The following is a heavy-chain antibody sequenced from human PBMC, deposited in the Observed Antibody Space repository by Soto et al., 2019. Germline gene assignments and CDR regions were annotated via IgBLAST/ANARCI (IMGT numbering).Heavy chain of an antibody. CDR2: IGRSGGST. CDR3: AKGGVAVVGNDLDY. Sequence: EVQLLESGGGLVQPGGSLRLSCAASGFTFSSYAMSWVRQAPGKGLEWVSTIGRSGGSTYYADSVKGRFTISRDSSKSTLYLQMNSLRADDTAVYYCAKGGVAVVGNDLDYWGQGTLVTVSS. V-gene: IGHV3-23*01. J-gene: IGHJ4*02. CDR1: GFTFSSYA. D-gene: IGHD6-19*01.